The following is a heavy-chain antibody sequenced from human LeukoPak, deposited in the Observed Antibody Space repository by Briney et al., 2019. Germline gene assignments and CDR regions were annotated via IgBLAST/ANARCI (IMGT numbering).Heavy chain of an antibody. D-gene: IGHD3-22*01. CDR3: ARDYYYDSSGYYPFFDY. CDR2: ISYDGSNK. J-gene: IGHJ4*02. Sequence: GRSLRLSCAASGFTFSSYAMHWVRQAPGKGLEWVAVISYDGSNKYYADSVKGRFTISRDNSKNTLYLQMNSLRAEDTAVYYCARDYYYDSSGYYPFFDYWGQGTLVTVSS. CDR1: GFTFSSYA. V-gene: IGHV3-30*04.